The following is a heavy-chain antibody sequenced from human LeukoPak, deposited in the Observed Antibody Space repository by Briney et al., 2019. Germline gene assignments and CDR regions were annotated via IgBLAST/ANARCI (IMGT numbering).Heavy chain of an antibody. CDR2: LSSSGSAF. J-gene: IGHJ4*02. CDR1: GFTFRSYE. V-gene: IGHV3-48*03. D-gene: IGHD3-3*01. CDR3: ARSARLMKGVVEVTALDD. Sequence: GGSLRLSCEDSGFTFRSYEMNWVRQAPGKVLEWIAYLSSSGSAFSYADSVKGRFTIARDNAKNSVYLEMNSLRADDTAVYYCARSARLMKGVVEVTALDDWGQGTLVTVSS.